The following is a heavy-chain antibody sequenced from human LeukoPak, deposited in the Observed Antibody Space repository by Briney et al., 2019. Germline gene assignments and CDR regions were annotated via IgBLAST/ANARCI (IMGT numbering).Heavy chain of an antibody. CDR2: ISYDGSNK. D-gene: IGHD6-19*01. CDR3: ARAVAGYFDY. J-gene: IGHJ4*02. CDR1: GFTFSSYA. V-gene: IGHV3-30-3*01. Sequence: EGSLRLSCAASGFTFSSYAMPWVRQAPGKGLEWVAVISYDGSNKYYADSVKGRFTISRDNSKNTLYLQMNSLRAEDTAVYYCARAVAGYFDYWGQGTLVTVSS.